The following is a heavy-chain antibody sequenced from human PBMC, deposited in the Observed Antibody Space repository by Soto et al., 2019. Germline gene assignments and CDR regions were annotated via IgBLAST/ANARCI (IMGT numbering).Heavy chain of an antibody. J-gene: IGHJ3*02. CDR2: ISFDGRNE. CDR1: GFTFSSYG. Sequence: QVQLVESGGGVVLPGKSLRLSCAASGFTFSSYGMHWVRQAPGKGLEWVAVISFDGRNEDYADSVKGRFTISRDNSKNTLNVQMNSLRPEDTAVYYCAIATSWGWLQRPMDDAFDIWGQGTMVTVSS. D-gene: IGHD5-12*01. CDR3: AIATSWGWLQRPMDDAFDI. V-gene: IGHV3-30*03.